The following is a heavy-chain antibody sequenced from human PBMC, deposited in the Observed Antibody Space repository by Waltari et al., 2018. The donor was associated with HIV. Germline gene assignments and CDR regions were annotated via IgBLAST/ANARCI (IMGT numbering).Heavy chain of an antibody. CDR3: ARGSRIVVVTQDFDAFDI. J-gene: IGHJ3*02. CDR2: INHSGST. D-gene: IGHD3-22*01. Sequence: QVQLQQWGAGLLKPSETLSLTCAVYGGSFSGYYWSWIRQPPGKGLEWIGEINHSGSTNYNPSLKSRVTISVDTSKNQFSLKLSSVTAADTAVYYCARGSRIVVVTQDFDAFDIWGQGTMVTVSS. CDR1: GGSFSGYY. V-gene: IGHV4-34*01.